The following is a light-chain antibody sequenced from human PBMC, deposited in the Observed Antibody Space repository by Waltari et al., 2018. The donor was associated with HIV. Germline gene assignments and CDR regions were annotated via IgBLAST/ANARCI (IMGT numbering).Light chain of an antibody. V-gene: IGKV3-20*01. CDR3: HQYDALPES. CDR2: GAS. CDR1: EAISSSH. Sequence: EIVLTQSPGTLSLSPGEGATLSCKASEAISSSHLAWYQLKPRQAPSLLIYGASVRAADVPDMFSGRAFGADFTLTITSLEPDDFAVYFCHQYDALPESFGQWT. J-gene: IGKJ1*01.